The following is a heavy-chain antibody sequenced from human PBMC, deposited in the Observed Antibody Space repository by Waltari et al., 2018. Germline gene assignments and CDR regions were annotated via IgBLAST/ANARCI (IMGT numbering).Heavy chain of an antibody. CDR1: GGSISSSSYY. D-gene: IGHD6-6*01. CDR2: IYYSGGT. V-gene: IGHV4-39*07. CDR3: VRVPIEFSSSVWFDP. Sequence: QLQLQESGPGLVKPSETLSLTCTVSGGSISSSSYYWGWIRQPPGKGLEWIGSIYYSGGTDYNPSLKSRVTISVDTSKNQFSLKLSSVTAADTAVYYCVRVPIEFSSSVWFDPWGQGTLVTVSS. J-gene: IGHJ5*02.